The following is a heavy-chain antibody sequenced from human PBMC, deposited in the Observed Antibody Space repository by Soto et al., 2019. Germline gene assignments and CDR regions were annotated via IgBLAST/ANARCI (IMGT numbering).Heavy chain of an antibody. D-gene: IGHD3-10*01. CDR3: ARDWGHYYGSGSFPSPHPSDI. Sequence: ASVKVSCKASGYTFTDYYLHWVRQAPGQGLEWMGWINPNSGGTHSAQKFQGWVTMTRDTSITTVYMELNNLTSDDTAMYFCARDWGHYYGSGSFPSPHPSDIWGQGTLVTVSS. CDR1: GYTFTDYY. J-gene: IGHJ4*02. CDR2: INPNSGGT. V-gene: IGHV1-2*04.